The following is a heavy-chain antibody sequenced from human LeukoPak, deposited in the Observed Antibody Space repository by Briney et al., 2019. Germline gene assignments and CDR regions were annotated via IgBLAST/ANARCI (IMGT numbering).Heavy chain of an antibody. CDR2: LYSGGRT. V-gene: IGHV3-53*01. J-gene: IGHJ6*02. CDR3: ASLYSYGMDV. D-gene: IGHD2-2*02. Sequence: GGSMRLSSAASGFTLSSKDMNWVRQAPGKGLEWVSVLYSGGRTYYADSVKGRFTISRDNSKNTLYLQMNSLRAEDTAVYYCASLYSYGMDVWGQGTTVTVSS. CDR1: GFTLSSKD.